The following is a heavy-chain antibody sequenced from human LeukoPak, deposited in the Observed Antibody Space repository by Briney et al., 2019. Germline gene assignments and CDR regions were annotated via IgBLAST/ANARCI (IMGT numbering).Heavy chain of an antibody. CDR2: ISAYNGNT. CDR3: ARVRAYYDILTGYYYFDY. D-gene: IGHD3-9*01. Sequence: ASVKVSCKASGYTFTSYGISWVRQAPGQGLEWMGWISAYNGNTNYAQKLQGRVTMTTDTSTSTAYIELRSLRPDDTAVYYCARVRAYYDILTGYYYFDYWGQGTLVTVSS. J-gene: IGHJ4*02. V-gene: IGHV1-18*01. CDR1: GYTFTSYG.